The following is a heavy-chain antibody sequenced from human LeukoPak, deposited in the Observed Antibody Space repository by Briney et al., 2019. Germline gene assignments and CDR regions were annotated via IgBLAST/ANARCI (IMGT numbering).Heavy chain of an antibody. J-gene: IGHJ6*02. CDR1: GFTFSSYG. V-gene: IGHV3-23*01. D-gene: IGHD5-12*01. CDR3: ARGPPGYDPRDYYYYGMDV. CDR2: ISGSGGST. Sequence: GGSLRLSCAASGFTFSSYGMHWVRQAPGKGLEWVSAISGSGGSTYYADSVKGRFTISRDNSKNTLYLQMNSLRAEDTAVYYCARGPPGYDPRDYYYYGMDVWGQGTTVTVSS.